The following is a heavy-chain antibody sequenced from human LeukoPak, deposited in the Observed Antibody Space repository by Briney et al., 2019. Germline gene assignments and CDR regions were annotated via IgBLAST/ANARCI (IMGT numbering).Heavy chain of an antibody. D-gene: IGHD3-10*01. J-gene: IGHJ3*02. V-gene: IGHV4-59*08. CDR1: GGSISSYY. Sequence: SETLSLTCTVSGGSISSYYWSWIRQPPGKGLEWIGYIYYSGSTSYNPSLKSRVTISVDTSKNQFSLKLSSVTAADTAVYYCARHLRITMVTTDAFDIWGQGTMVTVSS. CDR3: ARHLRITMVTTDAFDI. CDR2: IYYSGST.